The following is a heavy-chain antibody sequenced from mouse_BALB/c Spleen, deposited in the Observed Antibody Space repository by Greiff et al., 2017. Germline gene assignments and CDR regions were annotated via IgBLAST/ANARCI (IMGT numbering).Heavy chain of an antibody. CDR3: TRDESGRFDY. V-gene: IGHV5-6-4*01. CDR2: ISSGGSYT. D-gene: IGHD1-3*01. Sequence: EVKLVESGGGLVKPGGSLKLSCAASGFTFSSYTMSWVRQTPEKRLEWVATISSGGSYTYYPDSVKGRFTISRDNAKNTLYLQMSSLKSEDTAMYYCTRDESGRFDYWGQGTTLTVSS. CDR1: GFTFSSYT. J-gene: IGHJ2*01.